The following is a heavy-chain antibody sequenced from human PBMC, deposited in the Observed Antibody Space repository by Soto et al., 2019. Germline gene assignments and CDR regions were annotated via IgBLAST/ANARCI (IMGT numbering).Heavy chain of an antibody. D-gene: IGHD4-17*01. J-gene: IGHJ3*02. V-gene: IGHV1-24*01. CDR2: FDPEDGET. CDR3: ATVFRPFQTTVVTPSAFDI. Sequence: GASVKVSCKVSGYTLNELSMHWVRQAPGKGLEWMGGFDPEDGETIYAQKFQGRVTMTEDTSTDTAYMELSSLRSEDTAVYYCATVFRPFQTTVVTPSAFDIWGQGTMVTVSS. CDR1: GYTLNELS.